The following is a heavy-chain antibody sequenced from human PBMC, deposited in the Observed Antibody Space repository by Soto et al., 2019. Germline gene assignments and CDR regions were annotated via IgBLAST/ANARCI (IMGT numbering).Heavy chain of an antibody. D-gene: IGHD6-19*01. J-gene: IGHJ4*02. CDR2: ISAYNGNT. V-gene: IGHV1-18*01. CDR3: ARQLAVAMIDY. CDR1: GYTFTSYG. Sequence: QVQLVQSGAEVKKPGASVKVSCKASGYTFTSYGISWVRQAPGQGLEWMGWISAYNGNTKYAQKLQGRVTMTTDTSPSTASMGLRCLRSDDKAVYYCARQLAVAMIDYWGQGTLVTVSS.